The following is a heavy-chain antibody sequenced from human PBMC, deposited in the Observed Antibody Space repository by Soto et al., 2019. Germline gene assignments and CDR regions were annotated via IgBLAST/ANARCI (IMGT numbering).Heavy chain of an antibody. Sequence: QVQLVQSGAEVRKPGASVKVSCKTSGNILSAYAIQWVRQAPGESLEWMGWINALNGNRRYSQNLEGRVTFTRDTSASIDYMELSSLRPEDTAIYYCARSIGVAGRFDSWGQGTLVTVSS. J-gene: IGHJ4*02. CDR3: ARSIGVAGRFDS. V-gene: IGHV1-3*01. CDR1: GNILSAYA. D-gene: IGHD6-19*01. CDR2: INALNGNR.